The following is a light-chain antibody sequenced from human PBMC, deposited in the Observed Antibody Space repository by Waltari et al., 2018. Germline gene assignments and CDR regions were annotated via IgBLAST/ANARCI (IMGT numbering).Light chain of an antibody. CDR3: AAWDDSLNGPI. Sequence: QSVLTQPPSVSAAPRQRVTISCSGSSSNIGNYAVTWYQQLPGKAPKLLIYSNYVLASGVSDRFSGSKSGSSASLAISGLQSEDEAEYYCAAWDDSLNGPIFGGGTKVTVL. CDR2: SNY. V-gene: IGLV1-36*01. CDR1: SSNIGNYA. J-gene: IGLJ2*01.